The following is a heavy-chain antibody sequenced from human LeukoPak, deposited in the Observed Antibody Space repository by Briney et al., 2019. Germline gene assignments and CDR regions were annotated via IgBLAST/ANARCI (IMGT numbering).Heavy chain of an antibody. CDR3: ASSSSWYKYYFDY. J-gene: IGHJ4*02. V-gene: IGHV3-23*01. Sequence: GGTLRLSCAASGFTFSSYAMSWVRQAPGKGLEWVSAISGSGGSTYYADSVKGRFTISRDNSKNTLYLQMNSLRAEDTAVYYCASSSSWYKYYFDYWGQGTLVTVSS. CDR2: ISGSGGST. D-gene: IGHD6-13*01. CDR1: GFTFSSYA.